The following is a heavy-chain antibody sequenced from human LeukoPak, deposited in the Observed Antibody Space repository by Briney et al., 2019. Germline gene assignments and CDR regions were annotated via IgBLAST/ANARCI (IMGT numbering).Heavy chain of an antibody. Sequence: SETLSLTCTVSGASISNYYWTWIRQPPGKGLGWIGYIYYSGSTNSNPSLKSRVTISIDTSKNQFSLKVSSVTAADTAIYYCAGGTYYYFDYWGQGTLVPVSS. V-gene: IGHV4-59*01. J-gene: IGHJ4*02. CDR1: GASISNYY. CDR3: AGGTYYYFDY. D-gene: IGHD1-26*01. CDR2: IYYSGST.